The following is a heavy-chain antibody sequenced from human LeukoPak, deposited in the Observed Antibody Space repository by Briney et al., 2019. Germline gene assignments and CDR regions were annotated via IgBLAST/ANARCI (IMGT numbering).Heavy chain of an antibody. V-gene: IGHV3-11*01. J-gene: IGHJ6*03. D-gene: IGHD6-13*01. CDR2: ISSSGSTI. CDR3: ARESTAGTVYYYYMDV. CDR1: GFTFSDYY. Sequence: GGSLRLSCAASGFTFSDYYMSWIRQAPGKGLEWVSYISSSGSTIYYADSVKGRFTISRDNAKNSLYLQMNSLRAEDTAVYYCARESTAGTVYYYYMDVWGKGTTVTVSS.